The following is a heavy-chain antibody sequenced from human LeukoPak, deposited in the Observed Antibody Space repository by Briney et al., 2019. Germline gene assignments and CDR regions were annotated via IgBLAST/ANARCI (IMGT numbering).Heavy chain of an antibody. D-gene: IGHD6-13*01. Sequence: ASVKVSCKASGYTFTGYYMHWVRQAPGQGLEWMGWINPNSGGTNYAQKFQGRVTMTRDTSISTAYMELSRLRSDDPAVYYCAGSSGYSSSWYFDYWGQGTLVTVSS. CDR1: GYTFTGYY. CDR3: AGSSGYSSSWYFDY. V-gene: IGHV1-2*02. CDR2: INPNSGGT. J-gene: IGHJ4*02.